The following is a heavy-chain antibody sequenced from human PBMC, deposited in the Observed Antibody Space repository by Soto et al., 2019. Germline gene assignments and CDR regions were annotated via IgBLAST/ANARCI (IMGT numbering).Heavy chain of an antibody. D-gene: IGHD3-10*01. CDR1: GYTFTGYY. CDR3: ARAWGMVRGIRYNAFDI. V-gene: IGHV1-2*02. Sequence: QVQLVQSGAEVKKPGASVKVSCTASGYTFTGYYMHWVRQAPGQGLEWMGWINPNSGGTNYAQKVKGRVTMTRDTSISTAYMELSRLRSDDTAVYYCARAWGMVRGIRYNAFDIWGQGTMVTVSS. J-gene: IGHJ3*02. CDR2: INPNSGGT.